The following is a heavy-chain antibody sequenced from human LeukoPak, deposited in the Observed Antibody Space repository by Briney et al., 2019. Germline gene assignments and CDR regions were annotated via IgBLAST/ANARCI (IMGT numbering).Heavy chain of an antibody. J-gene: IGHJ5*01. D-gene: IGHD6-19*01. CDR3: AKPISGGLAVTADWFHP. V-gene: IGHV3-23*01. CDR1: GFAFSVYA. CDR2: INANSGTT. Sequence: GGSLRLSCAASGFAFSVYAMSWLRQPPGKGLEWVSTINANSGTTSYAAPVRGRFSISRDNSKNTLYLQLNTLRADDTATYYCAKPISGGLAVTADWFHPWGQGTLVVVSS.